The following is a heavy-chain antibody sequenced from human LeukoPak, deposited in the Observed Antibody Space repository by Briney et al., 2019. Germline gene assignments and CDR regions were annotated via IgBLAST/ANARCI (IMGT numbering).Heavy chain of an antibody. Sequence: RASVKVSCKASGYTFTSYDINWVRQATGQGLEWMGWMNPNSGNTGYAQKFQGRVTMTRNTSISTAYVELSSLRSEDTAVYYCARGSAYYDFWSGYYDYWGQGTLVTVSS. CDR1: GYTFTSYD. CDR3: ARGSAYYDFWSGYYDY. V-gene: IGHV1-8*01. J-gene: IGHJ4*02. CDR2: MNPNSGNT. D-gene: IGHD3-3*01.